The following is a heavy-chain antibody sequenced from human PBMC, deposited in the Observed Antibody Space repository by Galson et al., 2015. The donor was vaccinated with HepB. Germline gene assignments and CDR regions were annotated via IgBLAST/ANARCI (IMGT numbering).Heavy chain of an antibody. J-gene: IGHJ4*02. CDR2: IWYDGSNK. V-gene: IGHV3-33*06. D-gene: IGHD3-22*01. CDR3: AKHDYYDSSGHIDY. CDR1: GFTFSSYG. Sequence: SLRLSCAASGFTFSSYGMHWVRQAPGKELEWVAVIWYDGSNKYYADSVKGRFTISRDNSKNTLYLQMNSLRAEDTAVYYCAKHDYYDSSGHIDYWGQGTLVTVSS.